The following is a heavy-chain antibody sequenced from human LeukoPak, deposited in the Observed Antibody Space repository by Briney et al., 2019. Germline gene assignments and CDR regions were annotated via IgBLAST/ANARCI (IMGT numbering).Heavy chain of an antibody. J-gene: IGHJ3*02. CDR2: IYHSGST. Sequence: SETLSLTCAVSGGSISSGGYSWSWIRQPPGKGLEWIGYIYHSGSTYYNPSLKSRVTISVDRSKNQFSLKLSSVTAADTAVYYCARIARRYGSEKNSFDIGGKGKMVTVSS. CDR3: ARIARRYGSEKNSFDI. CDR1: GGSISSGGYS. V-gene: IGHV4-30-2*01. D-gene: IGHD1-1*01.